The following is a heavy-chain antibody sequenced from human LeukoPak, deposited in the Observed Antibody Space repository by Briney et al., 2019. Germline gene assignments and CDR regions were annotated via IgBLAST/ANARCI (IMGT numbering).Heavy chain of an antibody. Sequence: SETLSLTCSVSGGSINSYYWQWIRQPPGKGLEWIGYIAYNGNTNYSPSLKSRVTMSVDTSKNQFSLKSRSVTAADTAVYYCARAGTSGWYGEFWGQGTLVTVSS. CDR2: IAYNGNT. CDR1: GGSINSYY. V-gene: IGHV4-59*01. J-gene: IGHJ4*02. CDR3: ARAGTSGWYGEF. D-gene: IGHD6-19*01.